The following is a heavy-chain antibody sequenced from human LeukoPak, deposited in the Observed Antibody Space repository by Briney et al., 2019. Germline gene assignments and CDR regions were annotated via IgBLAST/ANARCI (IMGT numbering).Heavy chain of an antibody. CDR1: GFTFSSYD. V-gene: IGHV3-21*01. CDR3: ARDTVARYCGGDCYIDY. Sequence: GGSLRLSCAASGFTFSSYDMTWARQAPGRGLEWVSSISSSSSYIYYADSVKGRFTISRDNAENSLYLQMNSLRAEDTAVYYCARDTVARYCGGDCYIDYWGQGTLVTVSS. J-gene: IGHJ4*02. D-gene: IGHD2-21*02. CDR2: ISSSSSYI.